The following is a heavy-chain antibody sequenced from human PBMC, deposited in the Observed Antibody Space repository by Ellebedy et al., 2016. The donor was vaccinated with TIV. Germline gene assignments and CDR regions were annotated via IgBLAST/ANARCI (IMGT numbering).Heavy chain of an antibody. J-gene: IGHJ4*02. CDR2: FDPEDGET. Sequence: AASVKVSCKVSGYTLTELSMHWVRQAPGKGLEWMGGFDPEDGETIYAQKFQGRVTMTEDTSTDTAYMALSSLRSEDTAVYYCAKGPGVLRFLEWLYWGQGTLVTVSS. CDR3: AKGPGVLRFLEWLY. D-gene: IGHD3-3*01. V-gene: IGHV1-24*01. CDR1: GYTLTELS.